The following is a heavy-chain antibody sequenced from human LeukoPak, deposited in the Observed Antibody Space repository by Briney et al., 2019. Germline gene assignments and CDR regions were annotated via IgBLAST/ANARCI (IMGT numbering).Heavy chain of an antibody. CDR2: IYYSGST. Sequence: SLTLSRTCTVSGGSISCSSYYWGWIRQPPGKGLEWIGSIYYSGSTYYNPSLKSRVTISVDTSKNQFSLKLSSVTAADTAVYYCARQRVGGYYYYYYMDVWGKGTTVTISS. J-gene: IGHJ6*03. CDR1: GGSISCSSYY. D-gene: IGHD2-15*01. V-gene: IGHV4-39*01. CDR3: ARQRVGGYYYYYYMDV.